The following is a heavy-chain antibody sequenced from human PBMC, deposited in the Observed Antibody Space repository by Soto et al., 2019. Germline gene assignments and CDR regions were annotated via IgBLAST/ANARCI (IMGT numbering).Heavy chain of an antibody. CDR2: IIPLFGTA. D-gene: IGHD6-19*01. V-gene: IGHV1-69*01. Sequence: QVQLEQSGAEVQQPGSSVKVSCKTSGGTFSTYAINWVRQAPGQGLEWMGAIIPLFGTADYSQKCQGRVTISADESTRSSYRELSSLRSYESAVYFCARNEGTYSSGYDYFDFGGEGTLVTVSS. CDR3: ARNEGTYSSGYDYFDF. J-gene: IGHJ4*02. CDR1: GGTFSTYA.